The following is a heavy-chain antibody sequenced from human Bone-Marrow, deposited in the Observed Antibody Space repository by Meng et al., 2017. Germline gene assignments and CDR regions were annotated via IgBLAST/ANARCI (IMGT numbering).Heavy chain of an antibody. CDR1: GGTFSSYA. J-gene: IGHJ4*02. CDR2: ISGYNGDT. D-gene: IGHD3-10*01. Sequence: ASVKVSCKASGGTFSSYAISWVRQAPGQGLEWMGWISGYNGDTNAAQKLQGRVTMTTDTSTSTAYMELRSLRSDDTAVYYCARDSSPTFYYGSGSFSPFDSWGQGTLVTVSS. CDR3: ARDSSPTFYYGSGSFSPFDS. V-gene: IGHV1-18*01.